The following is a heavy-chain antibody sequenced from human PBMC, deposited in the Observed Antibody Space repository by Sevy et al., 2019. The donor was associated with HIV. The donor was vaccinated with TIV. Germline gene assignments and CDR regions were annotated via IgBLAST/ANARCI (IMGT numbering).Heavy chain of an antibody. CDR3: ARQQYSYSQVDY. CDR1: GYNFNNYW. D-gene: IGHD5-18*01. CDR2: IYPGDSGT. J-gene: IGHJ4*02. V-gene: IGHV5-51*01. Sequence: GESLKISCKGSGYNFNNYWIGWVRQMPGKGLEWMGIIYPGDSGTRYSPSFQGQVTISADKSVNTAYLQWNSLKASDTAMYYCARQQYSYSQVDYWGQGTLVTVSS.